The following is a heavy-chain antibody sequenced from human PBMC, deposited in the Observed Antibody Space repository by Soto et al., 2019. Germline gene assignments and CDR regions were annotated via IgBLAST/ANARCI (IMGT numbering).Heavy chain of an antibody. CDR1: CGSFSGYY. Sequence: TLSLTCTVYCGSFSGYYWSWIRQPPFKGLEWIGEINHSGSTNYNPSLKSRVTISVDTSKNQFSLKLSSVTAADTAVYYCARGITMVRGVIISAFDIWGQGTMVTVSS. CDR3: ARGITMVRGVIISAFDI. V-gene: IGHV4-34*01. CDR2: INHSGST. J-gene: IGHJ3*02. D-gene: IGHD3-10*01.